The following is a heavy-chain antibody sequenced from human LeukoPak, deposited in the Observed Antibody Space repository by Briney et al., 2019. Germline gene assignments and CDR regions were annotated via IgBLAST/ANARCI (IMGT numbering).Heavy chain of an antibody. V-gene: IGHV4-34*01. D-gene: IGHD2-15*01. Sequence: SETLSLTCAVYGGSFSGYYWSWIRQPPGKGLEWIGEINHSGSTNYNPSLKSRVTISVDTSKNQFSLKLSSVTAADTAVYYCARGRKTDCSGGSCFSWFDPWGQGTLVTVSS. CDR2: INHSGST. CDR1: GGSFSGYY. CDR3: ARGRKTDCSGGSCFSWFDP. J-gene: IGHJ5*02.